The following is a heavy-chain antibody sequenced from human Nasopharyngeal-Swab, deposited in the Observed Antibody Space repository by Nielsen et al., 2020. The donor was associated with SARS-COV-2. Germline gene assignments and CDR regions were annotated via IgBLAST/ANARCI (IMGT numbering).Heavy chain of an antibody. CDR1: GFTFSYYA. Sequence: GESLKISCSASGFTFSYYAMHWVRQAPGKGLEYVSAISDNGGSTYYADSVKGRFTISRDNSRNTLYLQMSSLRAEDTAVYYCVKKTIERSYDYWGQGTLVTVSS. V-gene: IGHV3-64D*08. CDR2: ISDNGGST. CDR3: VKKTIERSYDY. J-gene: IGHJ4*02. D-gene: IGHD1-26*01.